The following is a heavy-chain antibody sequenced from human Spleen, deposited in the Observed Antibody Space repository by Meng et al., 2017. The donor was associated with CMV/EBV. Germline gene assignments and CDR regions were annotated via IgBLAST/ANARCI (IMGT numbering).Heavy chain of an antibody. CDR1: GFDFSSYD. J-gene: IGHJ4*02. V-gene: IGHV3-74*01. CDR2: VNGDGSST. Sequence: YLRLSCAASGFDFSSYDMHWVRQRPGKGLVWVSRVNGDGSSTSYADSVKGRFTISRDNAKNTVSLQMNSLRAEDTAVYYCLRGNQVWGQGTLVTVSS. CDR3: LRGNQV.